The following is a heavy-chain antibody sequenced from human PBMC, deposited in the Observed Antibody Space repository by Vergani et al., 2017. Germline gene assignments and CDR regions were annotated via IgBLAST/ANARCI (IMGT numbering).Heavy chain of an antibody. Sequence: QVQLQQWGAGLLKPSETLSLTCAVYGGSFSGYYWSWIRQPPGKGLEWIGEINHSGSTNYNPSLKSRVTISVDTSKNQFSLKLSSVTAAVTAVYYCARISRGGLNDYWGQGTLVTVSS. CDR3: ARISRGGLNDY. D-gene: IGHD3-16*01. CDR2: INHSGST. J-gene: IGHJ4*02. CDR1: GGSFSGYY. V-gene: IGHV4-34*01.